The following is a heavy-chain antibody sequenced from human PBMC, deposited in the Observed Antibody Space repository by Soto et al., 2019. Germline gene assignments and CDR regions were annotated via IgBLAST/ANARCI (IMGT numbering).Heavy chain of an antibody. CDR2: IDYNGVT. J-gene: IGHJ4*02. CDR3: GKVLVGATGHTDSDS. CDR1: GGSIYRSGYY. D-gene: IGHD2-15*01. Sequence: SETLSLTCTVSGGSIYRSGYYWGWIRQPPGRGLEWIGNIDYNGVTYSNPSLKGRVTISRDTSKNQFSLKLTSVTAADTALYYCGKVLVGATGHTDSDSWGPGTLVTVSS. V-gene: IGHV4-39*01.